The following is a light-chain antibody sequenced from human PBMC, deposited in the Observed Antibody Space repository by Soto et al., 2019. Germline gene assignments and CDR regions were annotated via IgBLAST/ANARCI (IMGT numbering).Light chain of an antibody. CDR1: QSVSSY. CDR2: GAS. CDR3: QQYGSSSWT. J-gene: IGKJ1*01. Sequence: EIVLTQSPATLSLSPGERATLSCRASQSVSSYLAWYQQKPGQAPRLLIYGASSRATGIPDRFSGSGSETDFTLTISRLEPEDFAVYYCQQYGSSSWTFGQGTKVEIK. V-gene: IGKV3-20*01.